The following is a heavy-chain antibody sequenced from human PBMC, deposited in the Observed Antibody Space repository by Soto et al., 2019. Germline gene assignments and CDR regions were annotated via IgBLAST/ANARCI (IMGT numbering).Heavy chain of an antibody. V-gene: IGHV3-74*01. CDR2: INSDGSST. Sequence: PGGSLRLSCAASGFTFSSYWMHWVRQAPGKGLVWVSRINSDGSSTSYADSVKGRFTISRDNAKNTLYLQMNSLRAEDTAVYYCARGSLVRDVEVVPAARDYYYGMDVWGQGPTVTVSS. CDR3: ARGSLVRDVEVVPAARDYYYGMDV. D-gene: IGHD2-2*01. J-gene: IGHJ6*02. CDR1: GFTFSSYW.